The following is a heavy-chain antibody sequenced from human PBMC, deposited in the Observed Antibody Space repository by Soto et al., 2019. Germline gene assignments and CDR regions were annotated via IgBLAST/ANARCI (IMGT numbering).Heavy chain of an antibody. CDR3: AKAGSGRHYYYYYYMDV. D-gene: IGHD3-10*01. Sequence: GGSLRLSCAASGFTFSSYAMSWVRQAPGKGLEWVSAISGSGGSTYYADSVKGRFTISRDNSKNTLYLQMNSLRAEDTAVYYCAKAGSGRHYYYYYYMDVWGKGTTVTVSS. V-gene: IGHV3-23*01. CDR1: GFTFSSYA. J-gene: IGHJ6*03. CDR2: ISGSGGST.